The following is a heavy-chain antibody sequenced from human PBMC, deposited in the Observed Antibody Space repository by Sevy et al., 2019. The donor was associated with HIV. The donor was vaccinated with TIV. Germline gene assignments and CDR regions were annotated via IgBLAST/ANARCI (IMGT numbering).Heavy chain of an antibody. V-gene: IGHV1-24*01. J-gene: IGHJ4*02. CDR2: FDPEDEET. CDR3: ATTKDYYESSGDPFDY. CDR1: GYTLTKLA. Sequence: ASVKVSCKVSGYTLTKLAMHWVRQGPRKGLEWMGSFDPEDEETIYAQKFQGRVTRTEDTSTETAYMELSSLRSEDTAVYYCATTKDYYESSGDPFDYWGQGTLVTVSS. D-gene: IGHD3-22*01.